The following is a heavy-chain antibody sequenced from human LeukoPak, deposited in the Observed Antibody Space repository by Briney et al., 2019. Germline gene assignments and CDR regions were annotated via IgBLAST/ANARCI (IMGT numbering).Heavy chain of an antibody. V-gene: IGHV4-39*07. CDR1: GGSISSSSYY. CDR2: IYYSGST. J-gene: IGHJ4*02. D-gene: IGHD1-14*01. CDR3: ARVILTSNRGYYFDY. Sequence: SETLSLTCTVSGGSISSSSYYWGWIRQPPGKGLEWIGYIYYSGSTYYNPSLKSRVTISVDTSKNQFSLKLSSVTAADTAVYYCARVILTSNRGYYFDYWGQGTLVTVSS.